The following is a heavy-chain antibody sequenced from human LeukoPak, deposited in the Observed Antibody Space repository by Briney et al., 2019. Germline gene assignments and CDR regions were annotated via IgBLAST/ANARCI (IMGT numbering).Heavy chain of an antibody. CDR1: GFTFSSYG. J-gene: IGHJ3*02. D-gene: IGHD6-13*01. Sequence: GGSLRLSCAASGFTFSSYGMSWVRQAPGKGLEWVSAISGSGGSTYYADSVKGRFTISRDNSKNTLYLQMNSLRAEDTAVYYCAREQRVYDAFDIWGQGTMVTVSS. CDR3: AREQRVYDAFDI. V-gene: IGHV3-23*01. CDR2: ISGSGGST.